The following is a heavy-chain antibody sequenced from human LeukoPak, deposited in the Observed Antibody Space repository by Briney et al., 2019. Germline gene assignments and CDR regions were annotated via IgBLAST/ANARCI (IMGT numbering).Heavy chain of an antibody. CDR1: GFTFSSYG. Sequence: PGGSLRLSCAASGFTFSSYGMHWVRQAPGKGLEWVAVIWYDGNNKYYADSVKGRLTISRDNSENTLYLQMNSLRAEDTAVYYCASDRYYYDSNTEYFQYWGQGTLVTVSS. J-gene: IGHJ1*01. CDR2: IWYDGNNK. D-gene: IGHD3-22*01. V-gene: IGHV3-33*01. CDR3: ASDRYYYDSNTEYFQY.